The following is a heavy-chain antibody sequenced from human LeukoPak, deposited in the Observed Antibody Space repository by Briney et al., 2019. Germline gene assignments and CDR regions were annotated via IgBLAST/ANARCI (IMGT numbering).Heavy chain of an antibody. CDR3: ARGTYYYDSSGYYIDY. CDR1: GFTFSSYG. J-gene: IGHJ4*02. Sequence: GGSLRLSCAASGFTFSSYGTHWVRQAPGKGLEWVAVIWYDGSNKYYAESVKGRFTISRDNSKNTLYLQMNSLRAEDTAVYYCARGTYYYDSSGYYIDYWGQGTLVTVSS. CDR2: IWYDGSNK. D-gene: IGHD3-22*01. V-gene: IGHV3-33*01.